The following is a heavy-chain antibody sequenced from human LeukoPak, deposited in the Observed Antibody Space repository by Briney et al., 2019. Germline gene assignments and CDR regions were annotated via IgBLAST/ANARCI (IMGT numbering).Heavy chain of an antibody. CDR3: AREQMTTVTTTAANDAFDI. J-gene: IGHJ3*02. CDR2: INPSGGST. D-gene: IGHD4-17*01. V-gene: IGHV1-46*01. Sequence: ASVNVSCKASGYTFTSYYMHWVRQAPGQGLEWMGLINPSGGSTSYAQKFQGRVTMTRDTSTSTVYMELSSLRSEDTAVYYCAREQMTTVTTTAANDAFDIWGQGTMVTVSS. CDR1: GYTFTSYY.